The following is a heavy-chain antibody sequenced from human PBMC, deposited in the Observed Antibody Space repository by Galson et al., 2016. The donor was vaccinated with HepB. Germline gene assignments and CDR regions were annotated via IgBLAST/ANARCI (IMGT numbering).Heavy chain of an antibody. V-gene: IGHV1-18*01. D-gene: IGHD2-2*01. CDR2: ISSDNGYT. Sequence: SVKVSCKASGYTFTSHGINWVRQAPGQGLEWLGWISSDNGYTNYARTLRGRITMTRDTVTGTAYMELRSLIPDDTAVYYCARDRGESSFRDSMDYWGQGTMVTVSS. CDR3: ARDRGESSFRDSMDY. CDR1: GYTFTSHG. J-gene: IGHJ4*02.